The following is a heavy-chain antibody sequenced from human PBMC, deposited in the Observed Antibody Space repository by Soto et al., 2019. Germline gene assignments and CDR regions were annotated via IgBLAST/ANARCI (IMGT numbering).Heavy chain of an antibody. CDR2: IIPILGIA. D-gene: IGHD5-18*01. CDR1: GGTFSSYT. J-gene: IGHJ6*02. V-gene: IGHV1-69*02. CDR3: ASGNHTAMVTPYYYYGMDV. Sequence: GASVKVSCKASGGTFSSYTISWVRQAPGQGLEWMGRIIPILGIANYAQKFQGRVTITADKSTSTAYMELSSLRSEDTAVYYCASGNHTAMVTPYYYYGMDVWGQGTTVTVSS.